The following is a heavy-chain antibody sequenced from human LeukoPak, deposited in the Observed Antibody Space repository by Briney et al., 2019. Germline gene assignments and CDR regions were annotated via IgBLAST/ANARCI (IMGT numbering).Heavy chain of an antibody. Sequence: GGSLRLSCAASGFTFSSYWMNWARQAPGKGLEWVAVISYDGSNKYYADSVKGRFTISRDNSKNTLYLQMNSLRAEDTAVYYCARTTNGPFDYWGQGTLVTVSS. J-gene: IGHJ4*02. D-gene: IGHD2-8*01. CDR2: ISYDGSNK. CDR3: ARTTNGPFDY. V-gene: IGHV3-30-3*01. CDR1: GFTFSSYW.